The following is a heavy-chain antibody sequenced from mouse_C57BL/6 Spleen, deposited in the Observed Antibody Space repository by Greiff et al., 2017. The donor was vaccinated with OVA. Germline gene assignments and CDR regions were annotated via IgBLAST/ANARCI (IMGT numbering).Heavy chain of an antibody. Sequence: QVQLQQSGPELVKPGASVKISCKASGYAFSSSWMNWVKQRPGKGLEWIGRIYPGDGDTNYNGKFKGKATLTADKSSSTAYMQLSSLTSEDSAVYFCATYYDYFDYCGQGTTLTVPS. CDR1: GYAFSSSW. J-gene: IGHJ2*01. D-gene: IGHD2-4*01. V-gene: IGHV1-82*01. CDR2: IYPGDGDT. CDR3: ATYYDYFDY.